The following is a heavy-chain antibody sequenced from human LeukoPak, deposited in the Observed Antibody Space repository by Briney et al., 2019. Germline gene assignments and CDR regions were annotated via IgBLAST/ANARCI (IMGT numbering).Heavy chain of an antibody. CDR2: IWYDGSNK. V-gene: IGHV3-33*01. Sequence: GGSLRLSCAASGFTFSSYGMHWVRQAPGKGLEWVAVIWYDGSNKYYADSVKGRFTISRDNSKNTLYLQMNSLRVEDTAVYYCARGGDHYYYYGMDVWGQGTTVTVSS. CDR3: ARGGDHYYYYGMDV. J-gene: IGHJ6*02. CDR1: GFTFSSYG.